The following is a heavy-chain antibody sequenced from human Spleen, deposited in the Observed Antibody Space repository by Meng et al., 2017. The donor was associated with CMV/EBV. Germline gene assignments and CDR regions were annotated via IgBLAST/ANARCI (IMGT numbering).Heavy chain of an antibody. D-gene: IGHD2-2*01. CDR1: GGSISSYY. Sequence: SDTLSLTCTVSGGSISSYYWSWIRQPPGKGLEWIGYIYYSGSTNYNPSLKSRVTISEDTSKNKFSLKISSVTAPDTAVYYCARYQPVVPAANDYWGQGTLVTVSS. CDR2: IYYSGST. CDR3: ARYQPVVPAANDY. J-gene: IGHJ4*02. V-gene: IGHV4-59*01.